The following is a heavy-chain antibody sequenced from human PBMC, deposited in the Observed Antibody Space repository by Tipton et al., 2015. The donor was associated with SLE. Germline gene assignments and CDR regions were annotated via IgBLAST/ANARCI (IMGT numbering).Heavy chain of an antibody. CDR1: GYTFTGYY. CDR2: INPNSGGT. V-gene: IGHV1-2*06. Sequence: QLVQSGAEVKKHGASVKVSCKASGYTFTGYYMHWVRQAPGQGLEWMGRINPNSGGTNYAQKVQGRVTMTRDTSSSTAYMELSRLRCDGTAVYYCARVRIGMFVGQSLSMAVWGQGTTVTVPS. D-gene: IGHD3-16*01. J-gene: IGHJ6*02. CDR3: ARVRIGMFVGQSLSMAV.